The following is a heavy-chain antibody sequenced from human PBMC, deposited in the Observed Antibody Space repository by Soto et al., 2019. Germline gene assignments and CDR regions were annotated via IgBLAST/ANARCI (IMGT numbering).Heavy chain of an antibody. CDR1: GGSISSGGYS. D-gene: IGHD2-2*02. Sequence: QLQLQESVSGLEKPSQTLSLTCAVSGGSISSGGYSWSWIRQPPGKGLEWIGYIYHSGGTYYNPSLKSRVTISVDMSKKQFSLKLSSVTDADTAVYYCARGLYGSSTSCYNETHWCDPMGQGTMVTGSS. J-gene: IGHJ5*02. CDR3: ARGLYGSSTSCYNETHWCDP. V-gene: IGHV4-30-2*01. CDR2: IYHSGGT.